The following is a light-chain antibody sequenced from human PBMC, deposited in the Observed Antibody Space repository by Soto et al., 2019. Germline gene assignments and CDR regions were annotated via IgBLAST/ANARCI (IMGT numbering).Light chain of an antibody. J-gene: IGKJ5*01. V-gene: IGKV3-20*01. CDR3: QHYGGSPPIT. CDR2: GAS. CDR1: QSLRSTP. Sequence: DIVLTQSPGTLSLSPGERATLSCRASQSLRSTPLAWYQQKPGQAPRLLMYGASNRATGIPDKFSGGGSGTDFTLTISRLEPEDFAVYYCQHYGGSPPITFGQGTRLEIK.